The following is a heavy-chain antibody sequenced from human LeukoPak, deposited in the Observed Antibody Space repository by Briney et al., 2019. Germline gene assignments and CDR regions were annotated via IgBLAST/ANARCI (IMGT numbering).Heavy chain of an antibody. CDR2: MYNRGNT. CDR1: GGSFSGYY. V-gene: IGHV4-59*08. J-gene: IGHJ4*02. D-gene: IGHD7-27*01. Sequence: PSETLSLTCAVYGGSFSGYYWSWIRQSPGKGLEWIGHMYNRGNTHYNPSLKSRVTISVDSSKNQFSLTLTSVTAADTAVFYCARRPHNWGFDYWGQGTVVTVSS. CDR3: ARRPHNWGFDY.